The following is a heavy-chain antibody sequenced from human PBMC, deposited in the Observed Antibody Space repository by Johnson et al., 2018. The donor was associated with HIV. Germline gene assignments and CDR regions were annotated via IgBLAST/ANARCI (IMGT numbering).Heavy chain of an antibody. J-gene: IGHJ3*02. V-gene: IGHV3-30*02. CDR3: AKERMGLAYCGGDCWEDAFDI. D-gene: IGHD2-21*01. Sequence: QVQLVESGGGVVRPGGSLRLSCAASGFTFDYYWMHWVRQAPGKGLEWVAFLRYDGSNKYYADSVKGRFTISRDNSKNTLYLQMNSLRAEDTAVYYCAKERMGLAYCGGDCWEDAFDIWGQGTMVTVSS. CDR2: LRYDGSNK. CDR1: GFTFDYYW.